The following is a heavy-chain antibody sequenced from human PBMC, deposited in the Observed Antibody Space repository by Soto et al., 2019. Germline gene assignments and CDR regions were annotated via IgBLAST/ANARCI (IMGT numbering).Heavy chain of an antibody. D-gene: IGHD4-17*01. V-gene: IGHV4-31*03. CDR2: IYYNGST. J-gene: IGHJ6*02. CDR3: ARDVGRDYGDFYGMDV. CDR1: GGSISSGGYY. Sequence: TLSLTCTVSGGSISSGGYYWSWIRRHPGKGLEWIGYIYYNGSTYYNPSLKSRVTISVDTSKNQFSLKLSSVTAADTAVYYCARDVGRDYGDFYGMDVWGQGTTVTVSS.